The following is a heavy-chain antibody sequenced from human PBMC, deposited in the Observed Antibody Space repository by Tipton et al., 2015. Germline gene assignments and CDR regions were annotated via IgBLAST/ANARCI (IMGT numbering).Heavy chain of an antibody. CDR1: GGSISSSNW. D-gene: IGHD4-17*01. CDR3: ARKTTDSVSSYGDSLDN. V-gene: IGHV4-4*02. CDR2: IYHSGST. Sequence: TLSLTCAVSGGSISSSNWWSWVRQPPGKGLEWIGEIYHSGSTNYNPSLKSRVTISVDTSRNQFSLRLSSVTAADTAVYYCARKTTDSVSSYGDSLDNWGQGTPVTVSS. J-gene: IGHJ4*02.